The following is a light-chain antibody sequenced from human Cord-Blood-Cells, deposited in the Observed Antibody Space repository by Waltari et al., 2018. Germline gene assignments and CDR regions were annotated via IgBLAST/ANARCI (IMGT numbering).Light chain of an antibody. Sequence: DIQMTQSPSTLSASVGDRVTINCRASQSISSWLAWYQQKPGKAPKLLIYDASSLESGVQSRFSGSGSGTEFTLTISSLQPDDFATYYCQQYNSYSGTFGQGSKVEIK. V-gene: IGKV1-5*01. CDR2: DAS. CDR3: QQYNSYSGT. CDR1: QSISSW. J-gene: IGKJ1*01.